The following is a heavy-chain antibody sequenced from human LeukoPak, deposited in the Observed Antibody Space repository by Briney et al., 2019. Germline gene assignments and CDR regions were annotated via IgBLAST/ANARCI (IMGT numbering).Heavy chain of an antibody. D-gene: IGHD5-18*01. J-gene: IGHJ4*02. CDR3: AKEGNSFGFDH. CDR2: ISGSGIST. Sequence: GGSLRLSCAASGFTFSSYAMNWVRQAPGKGLEWVSHISGSGISTYYADSVKGRFTISRDNSKNTLYLQMNSLRAEDTAVYYCAKEGNSFGFDHWGRGTLVTVSS. CDR1: GFTFSSYA. V-gene: IGHV3-23*01.